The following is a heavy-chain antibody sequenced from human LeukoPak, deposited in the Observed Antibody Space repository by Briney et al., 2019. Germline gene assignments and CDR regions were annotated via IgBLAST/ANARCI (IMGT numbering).Heavy chain of an antibody. D-gene: IGHD2-8*01. V-gene: IGHV3-33*01. CDR1: GFILNSYG. CDR3: ARDRHCVNGVCHSPAGMDV. J-gene: IGHJ6*02. CDR2: IWFDGKNQ. Sequence: GRSPRLSCAASGFILNSYGMHWVRQAPGKGLEWVADIWFDGKNQHFADSVRGRFAISRDNSKNTVYLQINSLRAEDTAVYYCARDRHCVNGVCHSPAGMDVWGQGTTVTVSS.